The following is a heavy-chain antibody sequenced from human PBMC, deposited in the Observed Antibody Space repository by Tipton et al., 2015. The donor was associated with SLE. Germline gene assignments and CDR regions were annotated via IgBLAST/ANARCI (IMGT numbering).Heavy chain of an antibody. CDR2: INHSGST. J-gene: IGHJ5*02. CDR1: GGSISGYN. CDR3: ASMITMVRGVIHSWFDP. V-gene: IGHV4-34*01. D-gene: IGHD3-10*01. Sequence: TLSLTCAVYGGSISGYNWSWIRQPPGKGLEWIGEINHSGSTNYNPSLKSRVTISVDTSKNQFSLKLSSVTAADTAVYYCASMITMVRGVIHSWFDPWGQGTLVTVSS.